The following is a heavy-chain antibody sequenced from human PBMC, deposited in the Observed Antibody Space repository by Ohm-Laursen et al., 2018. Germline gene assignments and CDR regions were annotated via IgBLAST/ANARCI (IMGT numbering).Heavy chain of an antibody. CDR1: GFTFSDYY. D-gene: IGHD2-21*01. Sequence: SLRLSCSASGFTFSDYYMSWIRQAPGKGLEWVSYISSSGSTIYYADSVKGRLTISRDNAENSVYLQMNSLRVEDTAVYYCARAYEATPPNVWGQGTTVTVS. CDR3: ARAYEATPPNV. V-gene: IGHV3-11*04. J-gene: IGHJ6*02. CDR2: ISSSGSTI.